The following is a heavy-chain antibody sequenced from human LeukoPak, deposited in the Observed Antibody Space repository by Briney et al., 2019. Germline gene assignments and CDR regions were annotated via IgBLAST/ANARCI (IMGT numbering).Heavy chain of an antibody. Sequence: PGGSLRLSCAASGFTFSSYAMSWVRQAPGKGLEWVSAISGSGGSTYYADSVKGRFTISRDNAKNSLYLQMNSLRAEDTAVYYCAKAKRGQWEPDAFDIWGQGTMVTVSS. CDR1: GFTFSSYA. V-gene: IGHV3-23*01. CDR3: AKAKRGQWEPDAFDI. D-gene: IGHD1-26*01. CDR2: ISGSGGST. J-gene: IGHJ3*02.